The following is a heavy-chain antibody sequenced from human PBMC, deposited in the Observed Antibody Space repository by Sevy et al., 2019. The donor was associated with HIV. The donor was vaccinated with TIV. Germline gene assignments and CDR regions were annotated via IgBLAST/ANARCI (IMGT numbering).Heavy chain of an antibody. Sequence: GSLRLSCTVSGGSISSYYWSWIRQPPGKGLEWIGYIYYSGSTNYNPSLKSRVTISVDTSKNQFSLKLSSVTAADTAVYYCARERLGYCSGGSCYSSDYMDVWGKRTTVTVSS. V-gene: IGHV4-59*01. CDR2: IYYSGST. D-gene: IGHD2-15*01. CDR3: ARERLGYCSGGSCYSSDYMDV. J-gene: IGHJ6*03. CDR1: GGSISSYY.